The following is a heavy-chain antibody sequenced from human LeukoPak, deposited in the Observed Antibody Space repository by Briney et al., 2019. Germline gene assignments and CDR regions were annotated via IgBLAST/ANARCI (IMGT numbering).Heavy chain of an antibody. D-gene: IGHD3-16*02. CDR1: GGSISSSSYY. Sequence: SETLSLTCTVSGGSISSSSYYWGWIRQPPGKGLEWIGSIYYSGSTYYNPSLKSRVTISVDTSKNQFSLKLSSVTAADTAVYYCARGSYDYVWGSYRYPYYYYYYMDVWGKGTTVTVSS. J-gene: IGHJ6*03. V-gene: IGHV4-39*07. CDR3: ARGSYDYVWGSYRYPYYYYYYMDV. CDR2: IYYSGST.